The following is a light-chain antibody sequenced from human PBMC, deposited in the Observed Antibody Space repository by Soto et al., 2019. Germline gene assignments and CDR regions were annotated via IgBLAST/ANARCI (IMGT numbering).Light chain of an antibody. CDR3: QRYGGTSWT. Sequence: ESVWTQSPGTLSLSPGQRATLCCRARQSVTSNYLAWYEQKPGQAPRLRIFGASSRATGIPDKFSGSGSGTDFTLTISRLEPDDFAVYYCQRYGGTSWTFGQGTRVEIK. CDR1: QSVTSNY. V-gene: IGKV3-20*01. J-gene: IGKJ1*01. CDR2: GAS.